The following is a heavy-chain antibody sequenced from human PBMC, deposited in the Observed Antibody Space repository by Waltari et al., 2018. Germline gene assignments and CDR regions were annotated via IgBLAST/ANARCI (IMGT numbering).Heavy chain of an antibody. D-gene: IGHD3-10*01. CDR1: GYSIRSTYY. CDR3: ATDPSYYGAGTYWAGWCDP. CDR2: IFHRGST. V-gene: IGHV4-38-2*02. J-gene: IGHJ5*02. Sequence: QVQLQESGPGLVKPSETLSLTCTVSGYSIRSTYYWGWIRQSPGKGLEWIGSIFHRGSTCNNPSLNRRVTISVDTSKNQSSLKLSSVTAADTAVYYCATDPSYYGAGTYWAGWCDPWGQGTLVTVSS.